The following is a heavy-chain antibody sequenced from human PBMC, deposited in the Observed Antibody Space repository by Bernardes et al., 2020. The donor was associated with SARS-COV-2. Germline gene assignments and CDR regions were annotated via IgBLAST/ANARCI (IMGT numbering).Heavy chain of an antibody. CDR2: TSYEGSIK. J-gene: IGHJ2*01. V-gene: IGHV3-30*18. CDR1: GFSFSIYG. Sequence: VGSLRLSCAASGFSFSIYGMHWVRQAPGRGLEWVAFTSYEGSIKYYADSVKGRFTISRDTSTRTVFLQMDSLRAEDTAVYYCAKDGYTFEIRKGNWYFDLWGRGTRVTVSS. CDR3: AKDGYTFEIRKGNWYFDL. D-gene: IGHD6-13*01.